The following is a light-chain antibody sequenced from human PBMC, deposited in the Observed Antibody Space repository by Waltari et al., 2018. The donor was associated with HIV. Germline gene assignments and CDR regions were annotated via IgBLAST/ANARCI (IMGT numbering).Light chain of an antibody. CDR3: QQANSSPL. Sequence: DIQMPQSPSSVSASVGDRVTITCRAAQGISSWLAWYHQRPGDAPQLLICAASTLHNGVPSRFSGSGSGRDFTLTISSLQPEDIGTYYCQQANSSPLFGPGTKVEI. CDR2: AAS. CDR1: QGISSW. J-gene: IGKJ3*01. V-gene: IGKV1-12*01.